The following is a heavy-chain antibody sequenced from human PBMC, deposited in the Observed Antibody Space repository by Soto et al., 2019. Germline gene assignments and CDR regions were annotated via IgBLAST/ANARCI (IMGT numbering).Heavy chain of an antibody. Sequence: QVQLVQSGAEVKKPGASVKVSCKASGYTFTSYGISWVRQAPGQGLEWMGWISAYNGNTNYAQKLQGRVTMTTDTSTSTAFMELRSLRSDDTAGSYCARDDAHWSIEDYYYGMDVWGQGTTVTVSS. J-gene: IGHJ6*02. V-gene: IGHV1-18*01. CDR2: ISAYNGNT. CDR3: ARDDAHWSIEDYYYGMDV. CDR1: GYTFTSYG. D-gene: IGHD2-8*02.